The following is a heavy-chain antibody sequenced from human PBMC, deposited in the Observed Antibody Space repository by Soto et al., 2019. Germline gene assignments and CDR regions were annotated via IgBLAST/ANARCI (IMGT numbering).Heavy chain of an antibody. CDR3: ARFGRRLSAPVFDY. J-gene: IGHJ4*02. CDR1: GVSISSGDYY. CDR2: IYYSENT. Sequence: SETLSLTCTVSGVSISSGDYYWSWIRQTPGKGLEWIGYIYYSENTYYNPSLKSRVAISGDTSKNQFSLKLNSVTAADTAVYYCARFGRRLSAPVFDYWGQGFLVTVSS. D-gene: IGHD6-25*01. V-gene: IGHV4-30-4*02.